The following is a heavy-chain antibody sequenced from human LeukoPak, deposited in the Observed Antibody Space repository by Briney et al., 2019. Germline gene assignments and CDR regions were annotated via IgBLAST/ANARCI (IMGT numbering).Heavy chain of an antibody. CDR3: ARDSYVGYCSGGSCDGADY. CDR1: GYTFTSYY. V-gene: IGHV1-46*01. D-gene: IGHD2-15*01. Sequence: ASVKVSCTASGYTFTSYYMHWVRQAPGQGLEWMGIINPSGGSTSYAQKFQGRVTMTRDTSTSTVYMELSSLRSEDTAVYYCARDSYVGYCSGGSCDGADYWGQGTLVTVSS. J-gene: IGHJ4*02. CDR2: INPSGGST.